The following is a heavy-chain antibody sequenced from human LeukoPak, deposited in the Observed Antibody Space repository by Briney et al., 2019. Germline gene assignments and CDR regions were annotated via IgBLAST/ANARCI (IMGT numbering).Heavy chain of an antibody. V-gene: IGHV3-23*01. Sequence: GGSLRLSCAASGFTFSSYAMSWVRQAPGKGLEWVSAISGSGGSTYYADSVKGRLTISRDNSKNTLYLQMNSLRAEDTAVYYCAKGDYDSSGYAFDYWGQGTLVTVSS. J-gene: IGHJ4*02. D-gene: IGHD3-22*01. CDR2: ISGSGGST. CDR1: GFTFSSYA. CDR3: AKGDYDSSGYAFDY.